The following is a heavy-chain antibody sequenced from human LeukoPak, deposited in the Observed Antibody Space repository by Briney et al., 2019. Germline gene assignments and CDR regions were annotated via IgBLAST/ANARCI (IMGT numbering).Heavy chain of an antibody. CDR2: IFFSGST. V-gene: IGHV4-39*01. CDR3: ARRRFGSSFRDY. D-gene: IGHD6-6*01. CDR1: GGSISSSSYY. Sequence: PSETLSLTCTVSGGSISSSSYYWGWIRQPPGKGLEWIGNIFFSGSTSYNPSLNSRVTISVDTSKNQFSLKLSSVTAADTAVYYCARRRFGSSFRDYWGQGTLVTV. J-gene: IGHJ4*02.